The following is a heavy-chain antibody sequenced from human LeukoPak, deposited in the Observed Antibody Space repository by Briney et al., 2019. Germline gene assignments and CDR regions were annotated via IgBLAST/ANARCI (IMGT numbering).Heavy chain of an antibody. D-gene: IGHD3-22*01. CDR1: GFTFSSYW. Sequence: GGSLRLSCAASGFTFSSYWMHWVRQAPGKGLVWVSRIKSDGSSTSYADSVKGRFTISRDNAKNTLYLQMNSLRAEDTAVYYCARESAYDSSGYSVWNWFDPWGQGTLVTVSS. V-gene: IGHV3-74*01. CDR2: IKSDGSST. J-gene: IGHJ5*02. CDR3: ARESAYDSSGYSVWNWFDP.